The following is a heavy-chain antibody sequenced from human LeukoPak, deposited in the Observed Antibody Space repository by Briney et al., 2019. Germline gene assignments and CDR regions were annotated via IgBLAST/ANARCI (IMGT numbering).Heavy chain of an antibody. Sequence: GASVKVSCKASGGTFSSYAISWVRQAPGQGLEWMGGIIPIFGTPNYAHKFQGRPTITADESTSTAHMELSSLRSEDTAVYYCARDSRGYNYGSDDNDYYYMDDWGKGTTVTIS. V-gene: IGHV1-69*13. CDR1: GGTFSSYA. CDR2: IIPIFGTP. D-gene: IGHD5-18*01. CDR3: ARDSRGYNYGSDDNDYYYMDD. J-gene: IGHJ6*03.